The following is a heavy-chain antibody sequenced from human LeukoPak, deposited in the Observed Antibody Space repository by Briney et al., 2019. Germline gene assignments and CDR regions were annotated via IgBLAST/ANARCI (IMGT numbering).Heavy chain of an antibody. Sequence: PSETLSLTCTVSGGSISSSSYYWGWIPQPPGKGLGWIGSIYYSGSTYYKPPLKSGVTISVDTSKNQYSLKLSSVTASDTAVYYCARHAYYYVYWGQGTLVTVSS. J-gene: IGHJ4*02. CDR3: ARHAYYYVY. CDR1: GGSISSSSYY. CDR2: IYYSGST. V-gene: IGHV4-39*01.